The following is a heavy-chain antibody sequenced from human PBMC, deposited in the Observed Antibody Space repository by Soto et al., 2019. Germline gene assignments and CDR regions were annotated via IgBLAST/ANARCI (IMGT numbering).Heavy chain of an antibody. CDR1: GFTFSAHA. V-gene: IGHV3-23*01. CDR3: ARDLTTHDY. CDR2: LGTIGA. J-gene: IGHJ4*02. Sequence: EVQLLESGGGLVQPGGPLRLSCVGSGFTFSAHAITWVRQAPGKGLEWVSTLGTIGAFYADSVKGRCTISRDNSKNTVNLQMTSLRGEDTAIYYCARDLTTHDYWGQGTVVTVS.